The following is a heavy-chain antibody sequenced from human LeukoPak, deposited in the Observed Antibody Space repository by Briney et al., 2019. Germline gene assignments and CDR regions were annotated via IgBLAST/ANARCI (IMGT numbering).Heavy chain of an antibody. V-gene: IGHV1-46*01. CDR2: INPSGGST. D-gene: IGHD2-2*01. Sequence: SCKPSGCTFTSYYMYWVGQAPSQGLEWMGIINPSGGSTSYAQKFQDRVTMTRDTSTSTVYMELSSLRSEDTAVYYCARDRTPNPDPIVVVPAAMDYWGQGTLVTVSS. CDR3: ARDRTPNPDPIVVVPAAMDY. CDR1: GCTFTSYY. J-gene: IGHJ4*02.